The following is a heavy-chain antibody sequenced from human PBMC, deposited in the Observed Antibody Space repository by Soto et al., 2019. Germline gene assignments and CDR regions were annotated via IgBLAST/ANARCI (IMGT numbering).Heavy chain of an antibody. Sequence: QVRLVESGGDLVKPGESLRLSCVASGFTFIDYYMNWVRQAPGKGLEGVAVISSDGSNEYYADSVKGRFTISRDNSKNTVSLQMNSLTTEDSASYYCAKQISPYCSRVTCYDLYFYYAMDVWGQGTTVTVSS. D-gene: IGHD2-2*01. V-gene: IGHV3-30*18. CDR3: AKQISPYCSRVTCYDLYFYYAMDV. CDR2: ISSDGSNE. J-gene: IGHJ6*02. CDR1: GFTFIDYY.